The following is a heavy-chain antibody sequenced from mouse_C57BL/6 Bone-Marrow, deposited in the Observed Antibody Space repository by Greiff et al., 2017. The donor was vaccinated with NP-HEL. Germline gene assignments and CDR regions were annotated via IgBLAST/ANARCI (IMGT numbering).Heavy chain of an antibody. D-gene: IGHD2-12*01. CDR3: TRVVYDDGD. CDR1: GFNIKDDY. Sequence: EVQLQESGAELVRPGASVELSCTASGFNIKDDYMHWVKQRPEQGLEWIGWIDPENGDTEYASKFQGKATITADTSSNTAYLQLSSLTSEDTAVYYCTRVVYDDGDWGTGTTVTVSS. CDR2: IDPENGDT. J-gene: IGHJ1*03. V-gene: IGHV14-4*01.